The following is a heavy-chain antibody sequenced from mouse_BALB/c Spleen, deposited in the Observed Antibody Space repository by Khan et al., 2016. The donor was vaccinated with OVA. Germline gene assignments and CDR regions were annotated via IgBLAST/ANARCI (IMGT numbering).Heavy chain of an antibody. Sequence: QVQLKESGPGLVAPSQSLSITCTVSGFSLTSYGVNWVRQPPGKGLDWLGVIWGDGTTNYHSPLKSRLIISKDNSKSQVFLKLNSLQTDDTATYYCAKCTPDYYSVDYWGQGTSVTVSS. CDR1: GFSLTSYG. V-gene: IGHV2-3*01. CDR3: AKCTPDYYSVDY. J-gene: IGHJ4*01. CDR2: IWGDGTT.